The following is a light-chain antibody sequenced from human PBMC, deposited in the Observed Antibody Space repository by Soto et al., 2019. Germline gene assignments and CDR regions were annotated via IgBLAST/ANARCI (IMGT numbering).Light chain of an antibody. CDR1: SSNSGTNN. J-gene: IGLJ1*01. V-gene: IGLV1-47*01. Sequence: QSVLMQPPSVSGTRGQRVTISCSGRSSNSGTNNVYWYQQFPGTATKLLIYEDDQRPSGVPDRFSGSKSGSSASLAISGLRSEEEADYYCAAWAESLNGMFGTGTKVTV. CDR3: AAWAESLNGM. CDR2: EDD.